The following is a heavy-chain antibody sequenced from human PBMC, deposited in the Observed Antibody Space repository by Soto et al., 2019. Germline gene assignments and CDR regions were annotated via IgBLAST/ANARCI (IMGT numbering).Heavy chain of an antibody. D-gene: IGHD3-3*01. Sequence: GGSLRLACEAYGFLVSSYAMNWVRQAPGKGLEWVSSISSHGDTTYYAESVRGRFTISRDNSKNTLFLQMNSLRAGDAAVYFCARDHYDFWSGFPPTIWFHPWGQGTLVTVSS. V-gene: IGHV3-23*01. CDR3: ARDHYDFWSGFPPTIWFHP. CDR1: GFLVSSYA. J-gene: IGHJ5*02. CDR2: ISSHGDTT.